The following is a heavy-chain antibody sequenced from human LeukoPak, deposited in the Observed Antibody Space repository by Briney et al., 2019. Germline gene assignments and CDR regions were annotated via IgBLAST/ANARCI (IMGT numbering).Heavy chain of an antibody. Sequence: SETLSLTCTVSGGSISSYYWSWIRQPPGKGLEWIGYIYYSGSTNYNRSLKSRVTISVDTSKNQFSLKLSSVTAADTAVYYCARSVQVAATANYYYYGMDVWGQGTTVTVSS. V-gene: IGHV4-59*01. CDR3: ARSVQVAATANYYYYGMDV. CDR1: GGSISSYY. D-gene: IGHD2-15*01. J-gene: IGHJ6*02. CDR2: IYYSGST.